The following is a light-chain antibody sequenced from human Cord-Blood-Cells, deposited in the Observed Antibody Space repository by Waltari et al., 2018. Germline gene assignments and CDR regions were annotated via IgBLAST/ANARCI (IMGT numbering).Light chain of an antibody. CDR2: GAS. V-gene: IGKV3-15*01. J-gene: IGKJ1*01. CDR1: QSVSSN. CDR3: QQYNNWPRT. Sequence: EIEMTQSLATLSVCPGERATLSCRDSQSVSSNLAWYQQKPGQAPRLLIYGASSMASGIPARFSGSGSGTEFTLTISSLQSEDFAIYYCQQYNNWPRTFGQGTKLEIK.